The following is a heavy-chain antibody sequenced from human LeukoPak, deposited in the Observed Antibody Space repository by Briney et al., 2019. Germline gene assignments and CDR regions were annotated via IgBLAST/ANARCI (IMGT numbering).Heavy chain of an antibody. CDR2: IYYSGST. D-gene: IGHD3-10*01. V-gene: IGHV4-61*10. Sequence: SETLSLTCTVSGGSISSGSYYWSWIRQPAGKGLECIGYIYYSGSTNYNPSLKSRVTISVNTSKNQFSLKLSSVTAADTAVYYCARGPHTTMLRGGNWFDPWGQGTLVTVSS. J-gene: IGHJ5*02. CDR1: GGSISSGSYY. CDR3: ARGPHTTMLRGGNWFDP.